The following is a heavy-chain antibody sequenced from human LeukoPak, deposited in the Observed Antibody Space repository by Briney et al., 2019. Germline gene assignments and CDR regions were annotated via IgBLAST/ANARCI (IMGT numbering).Heavy chain of an antibody. J-gene: IGHJ4*02. D-gene: IGHD3-3*01. CDR2: IKQDGSEK. CDR1: GFTFNNYW. V-gene: IGHV3-7*01. Sequence: GGSLRLSCATSGFTFNNYWMSWVRQAPGKGLEWVANIKQDGSEKYYVDSVKRRFTISRDNAKNSLYLQMNSLRAEDTAVYYCPRAYYDFWSGFFYFDYWGQGTLVTVSS. CDR3: PRAYYDFWSGFFYFDY.